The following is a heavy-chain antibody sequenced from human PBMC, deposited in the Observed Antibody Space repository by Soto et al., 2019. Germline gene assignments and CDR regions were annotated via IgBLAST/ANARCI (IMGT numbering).Heavy chain of an antibody. J-gene: IGHJ4*02. CDR3: VRDAATTDLDY. D-gene: IGHD4-17*01. CDR1: GFTFTSYW. CDR2: INSDGSST. V-gene: IGHV3-74*01. Sequence: GGSLRLSSAASGFTFTSYWMHWVRQAPGKGLVWVSRINSDGSSTSYADSVKGRFTISRDNAKNTLYLQMNSLRAEDTAVYYCVRDAATTDLDYWGQGTVVTVSS.